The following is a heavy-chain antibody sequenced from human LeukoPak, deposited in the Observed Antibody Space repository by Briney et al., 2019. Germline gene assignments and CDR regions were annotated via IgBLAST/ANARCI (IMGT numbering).Heavy chain of an antibody. CDR2: INPNSGGT. V-gene: IGHV1-2*02. CDR1: GYTFTGYY. J-gene: IGHJ4*02. CDR3: ARENIVVVVAARDFDY. Sequence: ASVKVSCKASGYTFTGYYMHWVRQAPGQGLEWMGWINPNSGGTNYAQKFQGRVTMTRDTSISTAYMELSRLRSDDTAVYYCARENIVVVVAARDFDYWGQGTLVTVSS. D-gene: IGHD2-15*01.